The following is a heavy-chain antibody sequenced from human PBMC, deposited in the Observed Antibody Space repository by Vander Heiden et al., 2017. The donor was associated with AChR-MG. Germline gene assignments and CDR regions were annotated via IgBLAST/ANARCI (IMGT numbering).Heavy chain of an antibody. CDR2: IYYSGST. D-gene: IGHD3-10*01. J-gene: IGHJ4*02. V-gene: IGHV4-39*02. CDR1: GGSISSSSYY. CDR3: AGEYMTMVRGVIAY. Sequence: QLQLQESGPGLVKPSETLSLTCTVSGGSISSSSYYWGWIRQPPGKGLEWIGSIYYSGSTYYNPALKSRVTISVDTSKNQFSLKLSSVTDADTAVYYCAGEYMTMVRGVIAYWGQGNLVTVSS.